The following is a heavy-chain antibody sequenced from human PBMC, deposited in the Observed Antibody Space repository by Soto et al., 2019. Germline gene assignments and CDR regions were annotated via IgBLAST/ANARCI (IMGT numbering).Heavy chain of an antibody. CDR2: IIPIFGTA. D-gene: IGHD5-18*01. J-gene: IGHJ5*02. Sequence: QVQLVQSGAEVKKPGSSVKVSCKASGGTFSSYAISWVRQAPGQGLEWMGGIIPIFGTANYAQKFQDRVTITADKSTSTAYMELSSLRSEDTAVYYCARVWLQLNFWNWFDPWGQGTLVTVSS. V-gene: IGHV1-69*06. CDR3: ARVWLQLNFWNWFDP. CDR1: GGTFSSYA.